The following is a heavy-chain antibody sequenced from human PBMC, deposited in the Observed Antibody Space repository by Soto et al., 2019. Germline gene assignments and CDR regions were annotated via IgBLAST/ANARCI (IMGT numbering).Heavy chain of an antibody. D-gene: IGHD3-10*01. CDR3: ARAAMVRGVIRASVVDY. CDR2: MNPNSGNT. Sequence: QVQLVQSGAEVKKPGASVKVSCKASGYTFTSYDINWVRQATGQGLEWMGWMNPNSGNTGYAQKFQGRGTMTRNTSISTAYMELSSLRSEDTAVDYCARAAMVRGVIRASVVDYWGQGTLVTVSS. CDR1: GYTFTSYD. J-gene: IGHJ4*02. V-gene: IGHV1-8*01.